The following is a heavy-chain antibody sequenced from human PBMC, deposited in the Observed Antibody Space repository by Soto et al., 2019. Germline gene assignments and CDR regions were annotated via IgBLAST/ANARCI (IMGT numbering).Heavy chain of an antibody. CDR1: GFNLRNYE. V-gene: IGHV3-48*03. CDR3: ARAHDLGGDCYNY. CDR2: ISSSGSTI. J-gene: IGHJ4*02. Sequence: GGSLRLSCAVSGFNLRNYEMNWVRQAPGKGLEWVSYISSSGSTIYYADSVKGRFTISRDNAKNSLYLQMNSLRAEDTAVYYCARAHDLGGDCYNYWGQGTLVTVSS. D-gene: IGHD2-21*02.